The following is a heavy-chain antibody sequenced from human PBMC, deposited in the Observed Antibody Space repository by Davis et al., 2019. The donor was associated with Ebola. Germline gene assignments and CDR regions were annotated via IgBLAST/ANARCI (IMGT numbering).Heavy chain of an antibody. CDR3: ARDSGILYAFDI. V-gene: IGHV3-21*01. CDR1: GFTFSSYS. D-gene: IGHD3-10*01. CDR2: ISSSSSYI. Sequence: GESLKISCAASGFTFSSYSMNWVRQAPGKGLEWVSSISSSSSYIYYADSVKGRFTISRDNAKNSLYLQMNSLRAEDTAVYYCARDSGILYAFDICGQGTMVTVSS. J-gene: IGHJ3*02.